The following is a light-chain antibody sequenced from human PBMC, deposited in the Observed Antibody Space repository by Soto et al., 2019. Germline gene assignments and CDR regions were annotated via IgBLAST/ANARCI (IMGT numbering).Light chain of an antibody. CDR2: GAS. CDR3: LQTYNSPLT. Sequence: AIQMTQSPSSLSASVGDSVTITCRASQDIRNDLGWFQQKPGKAPNLLIYGASSVHRGVPSRFSGSGSGSDFTLTISTLQSEDFETYYCLQTYNSPLTFGGGTRVEI. CDR1: QDIRND. V-gene: IGKV1-6*01. J-gene: IGKJ4*01.